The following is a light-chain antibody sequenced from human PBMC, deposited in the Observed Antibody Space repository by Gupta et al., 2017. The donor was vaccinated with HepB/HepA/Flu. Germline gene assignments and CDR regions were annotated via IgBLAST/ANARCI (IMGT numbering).Light chain of an antibody. J-gene: IGLJ1*01. CDR1: SLRSLY. Sequence: SSELTQDPAVSVALGHTVRITCQGDSLRSLYWYQQKPGQAPLLVMYDRNNRPSGIPDRFSASTSGNTASLIITGAQAEDEADYDGNSRDSWIDHLKVFGTGTKVTVL. V-gene: IGLV3-19*01. CDR2: DRN. CDR3: NSRDSWIDHLKV.